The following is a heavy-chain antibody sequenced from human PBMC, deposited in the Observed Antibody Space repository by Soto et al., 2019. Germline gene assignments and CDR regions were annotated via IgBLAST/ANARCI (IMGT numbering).Heavy chain of an antibody. CDR1: GFTFNRYG. J-gene: IGHJ5*02. CDR3: PRESIDHYPTSRGGFDA. Sequence: QVQLVESGGGVVQPGGSLRLSCAASGFTFNRYGIHWVRQAPGKGLEWVAVISNDGKTSYYADSLKGRFTISRDNSKNTLYLQMSGLRAGATALYYCPRESIDHYPTSRGGFDAGGRGSLVTVPS. V-gene: IGHV3-30*03. D-gene: IGHD6-6*01. CDR2: ISNDGKTS.